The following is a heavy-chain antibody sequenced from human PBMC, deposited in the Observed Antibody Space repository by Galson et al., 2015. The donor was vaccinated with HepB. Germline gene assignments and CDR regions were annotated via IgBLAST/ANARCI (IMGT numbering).Heavy chain of an antibody. Sequence: SVKVSCKASGGTFSSYSISWVRQAPGQGLEWMGGIIPISGTPNYAQNFQGRVTITADESTTTAYMELSSLRFEDTAVYYCARGGYRYGPVGVSWFDPWGQGTLVTVSS. CDR2: IIPISGTP. CDR3: ARGGYRYGPVGVSWFDP. D-gene: IGHD5-18*01. CDR1: GGTFSSYS. J-gene: IGHJ5*02. V-gene: IGHV1-69*13.